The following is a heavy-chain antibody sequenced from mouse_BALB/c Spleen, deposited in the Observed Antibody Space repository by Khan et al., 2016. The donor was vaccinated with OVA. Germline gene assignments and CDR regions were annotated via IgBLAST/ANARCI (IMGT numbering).Heavy chain of an antibody. D-gene: IGHD1-1*01. V-gene: IGHV5-9-3*01. CDR3: ARPPITTVVATSYWFFDV. CDR2: ISSGGSYT. J-gene: IGHJ1*01. CDR1: GFTFSSYA. Sequence: EVELVESGGGLVQPGGSLKLSCAASGFTFSSYAMSWVRQTPEKRLEWVATISSGGSYTYYPDSVKGRFTISRDNAKNTLYLHMSSLRSEDTAMYYCARPPITTVVATSYWFFDVWGAGTTVTVSS.